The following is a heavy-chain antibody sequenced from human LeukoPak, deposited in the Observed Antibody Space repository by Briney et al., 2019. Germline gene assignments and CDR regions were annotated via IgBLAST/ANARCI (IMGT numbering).Heavy chain of an antibody. V-gene: IGHV3-7*03. J-gene: IGHJ4*02. CDR2: IKQAGAEK. CDR3: ARGQYFSTTYYFDY. D-gene: IGHD2/OR15-2a*01. Sequence: GGSLRLSCAASGFTFSSYWMTWVRQAPGKGLEWVANIKQAGAEKYYVDSVKGRFTISRDNAKNSLFLQMNSLRAEDTAVYFCARGQYFSTTYYFDYWGQGTLVTVSS. CDR1: GFTFSSYW.